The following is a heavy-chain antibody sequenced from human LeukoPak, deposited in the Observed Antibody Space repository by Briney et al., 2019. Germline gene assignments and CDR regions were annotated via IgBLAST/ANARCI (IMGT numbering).Heavy chain of an antibody. J-gene: IGHJ6*02. CDR1: GFTFSSYE. V-gene: IGHV3-48*03. CDR2: ISSSGGTI. CDR3: ARAVLYYYYGMDV. Sequence: AGGSLRLSCAASGFTFSSYEMNRVRQAPGKGLEWVSYISSSGGTIYYADSVKGRFTISRDNAKNSLYLQMNSLRAEDTAVYYCARAVLYYYYGMDVWGQGTTVTVSS.